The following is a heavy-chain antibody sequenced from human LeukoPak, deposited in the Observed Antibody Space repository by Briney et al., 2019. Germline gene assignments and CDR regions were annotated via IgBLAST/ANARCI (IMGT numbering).Heavy chain of an antibody. Sequence: GGSLRLSCAASGFTFSSYAMHWVRQAPGKGLEWVAVISYDGSNKYYADSVKGRFTISRDNSKNTLYLQMNSLRAEDTAVYYCVATFGGVPIEYAFDIWGQGTMVTVSS. J-gene: IGHJ3*02. CDR3: VATFGGVPIEYAFDI. CDR1: GFTFSSYA. V-gene: IGHV3-30*04. D-gene: IGHD3-16*01. CDR2: ISYDGSNK.